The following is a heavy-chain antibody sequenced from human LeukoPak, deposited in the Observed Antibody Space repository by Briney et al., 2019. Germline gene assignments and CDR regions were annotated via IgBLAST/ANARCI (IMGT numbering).Heavy chain of an antibody. Sequence: SETLSLTCTVSGXSISSGGDYWSWIRQHPGKGLEWIGYIYYSGSTYYNPSLKSRVTISVDTSKNQFSLKLSSVTAADTAVYYCARDGSGSGDFDYWGQGTLVTVSS. D-gene: IGHD3-10*01. CDR2: IYYSGST. CDR1: GXSISSGGDY. CDR3: ARDGSGSGDFDY. V-gene: IGHV4-31*03. J-gene: IGHJ4*02.